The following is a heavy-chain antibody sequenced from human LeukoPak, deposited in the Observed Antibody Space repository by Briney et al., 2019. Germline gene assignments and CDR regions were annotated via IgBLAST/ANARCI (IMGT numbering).Heavy chain of an antibody. D-gene: IGHD5-12*01. CDR3: ASYFYSGYDGTFDY. CDR1: GYTFTSYY. CDR2: INPSGGST. Sequence: ASVKVSCKASGYTFTSYYMHWVRQAPGQGLEWMGIINPSGGSTSYAQKFQGRVTMTRGTSTSTVYMVLSSLRSEDTAVYYCASYFYSGYDGTFDYWGQGTLVTVSS. J-gene: IGHJ4*02. V-gene: IGHV1-46*01.